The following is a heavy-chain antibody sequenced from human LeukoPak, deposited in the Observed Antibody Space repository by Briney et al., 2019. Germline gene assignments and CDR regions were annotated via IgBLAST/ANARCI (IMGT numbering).Heavy chain of an antibody. CDR3: ARPGGSKKAFDI. V-gene: IGHV1-2*02. CDR2: INPNSGGT. D-gene: IGHD3-10*01. Sequence: ASVKVSCKASGYTFTGYYMHWVRQAPGQGLEWMGWINPNSGGTNYAQKFQGRVTMTRDTSISTAYMELSRPRSDDTAVYYCARPGGSKKAFDIWGQGTMVTVSS. CDR1: GYTFTGYY. J-gene: IGHJ3*02.